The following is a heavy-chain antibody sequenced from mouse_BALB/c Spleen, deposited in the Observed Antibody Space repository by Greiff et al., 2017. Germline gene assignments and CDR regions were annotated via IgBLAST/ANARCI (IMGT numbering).Heavy chain of an antibody. D-gene: IGHD3-2*01. J-gene: IGHJ4*01. CDR2: IWAGGST. V-gene: IGHV2-9*02. CDR3: ARDDSSGYAMDY. CDR1: GFSLTSYG. Sequence: VMLVESGPGLVAPSQSLSITCTVSGFSLTSYGVHWVRQPPGKGLEWLGVIWAGGSTNYNSALMSRLSISKDNSKSQVFLKMNSLQTDDTAMYYCARDDSSGYAMDYWGQGTSVTVSS.